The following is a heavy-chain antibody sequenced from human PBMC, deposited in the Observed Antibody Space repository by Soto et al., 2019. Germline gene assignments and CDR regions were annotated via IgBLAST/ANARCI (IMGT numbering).Heavy chain of an antibody. J-gene: IGHJ5*02. Sequence: QVQLQQWGAGLLKPSETLSLTCAVYGGSFSGYYWSWIRQPPGKGLGWIGEINHSGSTNYNPSLKSRVTISVDTSKNQFSLKLSSVTAADTAVYYCARVLIAAAGNWFDPWGQGTLVTVSS. CDR2: INHSGST. CDR3: ARVLIAAAGNWFDP. D-gene: IGHD6-13*01. CDR1: GGSFSGYY. V-gene: IGHV4-34*01.